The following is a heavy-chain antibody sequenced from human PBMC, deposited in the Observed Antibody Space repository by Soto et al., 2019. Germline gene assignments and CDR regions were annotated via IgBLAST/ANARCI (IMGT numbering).Heavy chain of an antibody. J-gene: IGHJ5*02. V-gene: IGHV3-66*01. D-gene: IGHD3-16*02. CDR3: ARDRFDDYIWGSYRYGWFDP. Sequence: EVQLVESGGGLVQPGGSVRLSCAASGFTVSSNYMSWVRQARGKGLEWVSVTYSGGSTYYADSVKGRFTISRDNSKNTLYLQMNSLRAEDTAVYYCARDRFDDYIWGSYRYGWFDPWGQGTLVTVFS. CDR2: TYSGGST. CDR1: GFTVSSNY.